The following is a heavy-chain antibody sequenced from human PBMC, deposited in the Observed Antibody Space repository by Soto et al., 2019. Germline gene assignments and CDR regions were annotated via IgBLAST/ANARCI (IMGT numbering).Heavy chain of an antibody. Sequence: GGSLRLSCAASGFTFSNYWMSWVRQAPGKGLEWVANIKQDGSEEYYVDSVKGRFTVSRDNAKNSVYLQMNSLRAEDTAIYYCARGGWFDYWGQGTLVTVSS. J-gene: IGHJ4*02. D-gene: IGHD2-15*01. CDR3: ARGGWFDY. CDR2: IKQDGSEE. CDR1: GFTFSNYW. V-gene: IGHV3-7*01.